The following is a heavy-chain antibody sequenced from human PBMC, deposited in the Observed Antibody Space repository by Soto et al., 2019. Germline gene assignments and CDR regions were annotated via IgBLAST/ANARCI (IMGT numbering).Heavy chain of an antibody. J-gene: IGHJ4*02. CDR3: ARGAADTAMVDS. CDR1: GGSIRSYY. Sequence: SETLSLTCTVSGGSIRSYYWTWIRQPPGKGLERLGYTFYSGSTFYNPSLKSRVTISIHTSKSQFSLQLTSVTAADTAVYYCARGAADTAMVDSWGQGTLVTVSS. D-gene: IGHD5-18*01. V-gene: IGHV4-59*01. CDR2: TFYSGST.